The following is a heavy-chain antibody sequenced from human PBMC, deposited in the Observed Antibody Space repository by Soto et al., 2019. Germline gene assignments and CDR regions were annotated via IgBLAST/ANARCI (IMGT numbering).Heavy chain of an antibody. CDR2: ISGSGGST. J-gene: IGHJ4*02. CDR1: GFTFSSYA. CDR3: AKDTQGYSSGWYVFFYFDY. D-gene: IGHD6-19*01. Sequence: PGGSLRLSCAASGFTFSSYAMSWVRQAPGKGLEWVSAISGSGGSTYYADSVKGRFTISRDNSKNTLYLQMNSLRAEDTAVYYCAKDTQGYSSGWYVFFYFDYWGQGTLVTVSS. V-gene: IGHV3-23*01.